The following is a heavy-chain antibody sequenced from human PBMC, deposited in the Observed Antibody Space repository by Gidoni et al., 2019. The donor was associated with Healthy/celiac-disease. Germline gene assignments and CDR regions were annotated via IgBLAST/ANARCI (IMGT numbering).Heavy chain of an antibody. D-gene: IGHD5-12*01. CDR2: INPSGGST. V-gene: IGHV1-46*01. Sequence: QVQLVQSGAEVKKPGASVKGSCKAAGYTFTSYYMHWVRQAPGQGLEWMGRINPSGGSTSYAQKFQGRVTMTRDTATSTVYMELSSLRSEDTAVYYCARRGDIVANGFDYWGQGTLVTVSS. CDR3: ARRGDIVANGFDY. J-gene: IGHJ4*02. CDR1: GYTFTSYY.